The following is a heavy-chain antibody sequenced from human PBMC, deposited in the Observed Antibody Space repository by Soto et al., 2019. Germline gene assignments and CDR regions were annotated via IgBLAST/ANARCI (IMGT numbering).Heavy chain of an antibody. V-gene: IGHV1-3*01. CDR1: GYTFTSYA. CDR2: INAGNGNT. J-gene: IGHJ6*03. Sequence: ASVKVSCKASGYTFTSYAMHWVRQAPGQRLEWMGWINAGNGNTKYSQKFQGRVTITRDTSTNTAYMELSSLRSEDTAVYYCATLGTDFWSGPEPYYYYYMDVWGKGTTVTVSS. D-gene: IGHD3-3*01. CDR3: ATLGTDFWSGPEPYYYYYMDV.